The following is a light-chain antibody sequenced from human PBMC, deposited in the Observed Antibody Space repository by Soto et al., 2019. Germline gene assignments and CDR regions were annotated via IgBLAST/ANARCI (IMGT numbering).Light chain of an antibody. CDR3: QQRSNWPPSLT. V-gene: IGKV3-11*01. Sequence: EIVLTQSPATLSLSPGERATLSCRASQSVSSYLAWYQQKPGQAPRLLIYDASNRATDIPARFSGSGSGTDFSLTISSIEPEDFAVYYCQQRSNWPPSLTFGGGTNVDIK. J-gene: IGKJ4*01. CDR1: QSVSSY. CDR2: DAS.